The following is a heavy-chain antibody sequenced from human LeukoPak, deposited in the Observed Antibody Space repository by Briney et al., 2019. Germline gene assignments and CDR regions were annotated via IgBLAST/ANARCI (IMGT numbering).Heavy chain of an antibody. Sequence: GGSLTLSCTASGFTFSNYEMNWLPQAPGKGLEGLSYISSSGSTIYYADSVKGRFTISRDNAKNSLYLQMNSLRAEDTALYSCARVAYSAYDYPTLLPPFDYWGQGTLVTVSS. CDR2: ISSSGSTI. D-gene: IGHD5-12*01. CDR3: ARVAYSAYDYPTLLPPFDY. J-gene: IGHJ4*02. CDR1: GFTFSNYE. V-gene: IGHV3-48*03.